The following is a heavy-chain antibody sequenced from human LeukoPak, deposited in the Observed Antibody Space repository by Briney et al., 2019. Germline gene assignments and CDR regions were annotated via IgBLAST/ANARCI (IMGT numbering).Heavy chain of an antibody. Sequence: GRSLRLSCAASGFTFSSYAMHWVRQAPGKGLEWVAVISYDGSNKYYADSVKGRFTISRDNSKNTLYLQMNSLRAEDTAVYYCAKAVAGYSDAFDIWGQGTMVTVSS. CDR1: GFTFSSYA. V-gene: IGHV3-30-3*01. J-gene: IGHJ3*02. D-gene: IGHD6-19*01. CDR3: AKAVAGYSDAFDI. CDR2: ISYDGSNK.